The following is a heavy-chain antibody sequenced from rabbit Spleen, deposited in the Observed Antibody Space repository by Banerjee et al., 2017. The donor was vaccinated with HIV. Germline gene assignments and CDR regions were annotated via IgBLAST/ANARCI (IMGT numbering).Heavy chain of an antibody. J-gene: IGHJ6*01. CDR3: ARDGAGGSYFAL. Sequence: QSLEESGGGLVKPGASTTLTCTASGFSFSSGYHMCWVRQAPGKGPEWIGCIYPDGSGSTAYASWAKGRFTISKTSSTTVTLQMTSLTAADTATYFCARDGAGGSYFALWGPGTLVTVS. V-gene: IGHV1S40*01. CDR2: IYPDGSGST. D-gene: IGHD8-1*01. CDR1: GFSFSSGYH.